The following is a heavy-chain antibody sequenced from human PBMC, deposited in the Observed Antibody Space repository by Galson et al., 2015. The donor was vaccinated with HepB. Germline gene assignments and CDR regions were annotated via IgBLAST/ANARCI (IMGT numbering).Heavy chain of an antibody. CDR1: GFTFSSYA. J-gene: IGHJ4*02. Sequence: SLRLSCAASGFTFSSYAMHWVRQAPGKGLEYVSAISSNGCSTYYADSVKGRFTISRDNSKNTLYLQMSSLRAEDTAVYYCVKGLSIAAGFDYWGQGTLVTVSS. CDR2: ISSNGCST. V-gene: IGHV3-64D*06. D-gene: IGHD6-6*01. CDR3: VKGLSIAAGFDY.